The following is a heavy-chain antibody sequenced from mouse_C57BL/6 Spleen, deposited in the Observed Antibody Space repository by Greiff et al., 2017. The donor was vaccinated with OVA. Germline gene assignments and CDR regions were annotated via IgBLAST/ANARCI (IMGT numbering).Heavy chain of an antibody. Sequence: EVKLEESGPGLVKPSQSLSLTCSVTGYSITSGYYWNWIRQFPGNKLEWMGYISYDGSNNYNPSLKNRISITRDTSKNQFFLKLNSVTTEDTATYYCARKDYGVDYWGQGTTLTVSS. CDR3: ARKDYGVDY. V-gene: IGHV3-6*01. CDR2: ISYDGSN. CDR1: GYSITSGYY. J-gene: IGHJ2*01. D-gene: IGHD1-1*02.